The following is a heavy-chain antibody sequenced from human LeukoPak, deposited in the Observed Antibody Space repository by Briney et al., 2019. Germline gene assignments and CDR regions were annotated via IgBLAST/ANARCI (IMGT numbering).Heavy chain of an antibody. CDR1: GGSFSGYY. CDR3: ARTPTSPDWYFDL. J-gene: IGHJ2*01. Sequence: PSETLSLTCAVYGGSFSGYYWSWIRQPPGKGLEWIGEINHSGSTNYNPSLKSRVTISVDTSKNQFSLKLSSVTAADTAVYYCARTPTSPDWYFDLWGRGTLVTVSS. CDR2: INHSGST. D-gene: IGHD1-1*01. V-gene: IGHV4-34*01.